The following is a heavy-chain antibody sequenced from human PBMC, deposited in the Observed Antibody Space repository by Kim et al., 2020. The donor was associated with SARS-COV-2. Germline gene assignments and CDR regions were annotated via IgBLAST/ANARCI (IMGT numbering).Heavy chain of an antibody. J-gene: IGHJ6*02. D-gene: IGHD4-17*01. CDR3: ARDATDYGDYWSGYYYGMDV. V-gene: IGHV3-66*01. CDR1: GFTVSSNY. CDR2: IYSGGST. Sequence: GGSLRLSCAASGFTVSSNYMSWVRQAPGKGLEWVSVIYSGGSTYYAVSVKGRFTISRDNSKNTLYLQMNSLRAEDTAVYYCARDATDYGDYWSGYYYGMDVWGQGTTVTVSS.